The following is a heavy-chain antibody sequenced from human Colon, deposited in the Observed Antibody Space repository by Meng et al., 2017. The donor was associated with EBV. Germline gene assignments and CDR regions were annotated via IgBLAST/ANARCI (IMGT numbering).Heavy chain of an antibody. D-gene: IGHD5-18*01. CDR3: TRGGYYSFDY. V-gene: IGHV4-4*03. J-gene: IGHJ4*02. CDR1: GGYIISCDG. CDR2: IYHHRGN. Sequence: QGQREVPGQGVVKPQDTLSLTCAGSGGYIISCDGWTWGRQPPGKGLEWIVEIYHHRGNNYNPSLKLRGTISVDKSQNQFSLKLTSVTAADTAVYYCTRGGYYSFDYWGQRTLVTVSS.